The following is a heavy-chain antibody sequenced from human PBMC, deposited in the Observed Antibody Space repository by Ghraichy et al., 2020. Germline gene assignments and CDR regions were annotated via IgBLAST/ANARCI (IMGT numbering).Heavy chain of an antibody. D-gene: IGHD6-19*01. CDR3: ARIAGYSSGWYYWDYYHYGMDV. J-gene: IGHJ6*02. CDR2: IKQDGSEK. CDR1: GFTFSSYW. Sequence: GSLRLSCAASGFTFSSYWMSWVRQAPGKGLEWVANIKQDGSEKYYVDSVKGRFTISRDNAKNSLYLQMNSLRAEDTAVYYCARIAGYSSGWYYWDYYHYGMDVWGQGTTVTVSS. V-gene: IGHV3-7*01.